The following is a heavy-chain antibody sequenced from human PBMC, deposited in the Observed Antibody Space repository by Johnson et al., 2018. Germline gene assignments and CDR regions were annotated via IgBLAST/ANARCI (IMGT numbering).Heavy chain of an antibody. V-gene: IGHV3-11*04. CDR2: IPASGTST. J-gene: IGHJ5*02. Sequence: VQLVESGGGLVKPGGLLRLSCAASGFNFSDYSMTWVRQAPGKGLEWITDIPASGTSTHYADSIKGRSTISRDNAKNSLFLQMNSLRAEDTAIYYCARGQRQDAPDDYGVRHHFDPWGQGTLVTVSS. CDR3: ARGQRQDAPDDYGVRHHFDP. CDR1: GFNFSDYS. D-gene: IGHD3-16*01.